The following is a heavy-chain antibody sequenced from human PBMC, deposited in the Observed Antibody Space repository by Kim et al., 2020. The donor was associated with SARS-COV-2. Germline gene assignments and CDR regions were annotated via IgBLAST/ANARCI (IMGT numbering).Heavy chain of an antibody. V-gene: IGHV3-33*01. CDR3: ARDRMQWLNAFDI. CDR1: GFTFSSYG. D-gene: IGHD6-19*01. CDR2: IWYDGSNK. J-gene: IGHJ3*02. Sequence: GGSLRLSCAASGFTFSSYGMHWVRQAPGKGLEWVAVIWYDGSNKDYADSVKGRFTISRDNSKNTLYLQMNSLRAEDTAVYYCARDRMQWLNAFDIWGQGTMVTVSS.